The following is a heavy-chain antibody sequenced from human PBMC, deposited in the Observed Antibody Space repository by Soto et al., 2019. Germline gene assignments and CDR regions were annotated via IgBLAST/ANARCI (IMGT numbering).Heavy chain of an antibody. CDR2: IIPIFNST. CDR1: GSRFSNYV. V-gene: IGHV1-69*06. D-gene: IGHD2-2*02. CDR3: AREGRGKKAGYNGLVSLGY. J-gene: IGHJ4*02. Sequence: ASVKVSCEVSGSRFSNYVISWVRPAPGHGLEWLGRIIPIFNSTKYAQNFQGRVTITADKSTSTASLELSSLRSDDTAVYYCAREGRGKKAGYNGLVSLGYWGQGTLVTVAS.